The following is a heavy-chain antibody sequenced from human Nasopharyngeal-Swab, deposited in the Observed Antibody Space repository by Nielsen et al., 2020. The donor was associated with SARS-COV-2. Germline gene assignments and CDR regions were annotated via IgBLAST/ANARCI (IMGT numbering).Heavy chain of an antibody. J-gene: IGHJ5*02. Sequence: ASVKVSCKASGYTFTGYYMHWVRQAPGQGLEWMGRINPNSGGTNYARKFQGRVTMTRDTSISTAYMELSRLRSDDTAVYYCARKRGFEYQLPNNWFDPWGQGTLVTVSS. V-gene: IGHV1-2*06. CDR1: GYTFTGYY. CDR2: INPNSGGT. CDR3: ARKRGFEYQLPNNWFDP. D-gene: IGHD2-2*01.